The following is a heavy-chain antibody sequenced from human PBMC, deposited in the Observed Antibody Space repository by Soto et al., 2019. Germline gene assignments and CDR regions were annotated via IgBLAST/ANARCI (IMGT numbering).Heavy chain of an antibody. D-gene: IGHD3-22*01. V-gene: IGHV1-58*01. CDR2: IVVGSGNT. J-gene: IGHJ4*02. CDR1: GFTFTSSA. CDR3: AAERYYDSSGYYQDY. Sequence: SVKVSCKASGFTFTSSAVQWVRQARGQRLEWIGWIVVGSGNTNYAQKFQERVTITRDMSTSTAYMELSSLRSEDTAVYYCAAERYYDSSGYYQDYWGQGTLVTVSS.